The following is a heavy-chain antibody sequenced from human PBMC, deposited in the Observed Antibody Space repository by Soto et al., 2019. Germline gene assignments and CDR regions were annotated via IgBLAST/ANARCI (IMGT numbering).Heavy chain of an antibody. CDR2: TYYRSKWYN. V-gene: IGHV6-1*01. D-gene: IGHD5-12*01. Sequence: SQTLSLTCAISGDSVSSNSAAWNWIRQSPSRGLEWLGRTYYRSKWYNDYAVFVNSRITINPDTSKNQFSLQLNSVTPEDTAVYYCARDRTDGYNPTGYYYYYYGMDVWGQGTTVTVSS. CDR3: ARDRTDGYNPTGYYYYYYGMDV. J-gene: IGHJ6*02. CDR1: GDSVSSNSAA.